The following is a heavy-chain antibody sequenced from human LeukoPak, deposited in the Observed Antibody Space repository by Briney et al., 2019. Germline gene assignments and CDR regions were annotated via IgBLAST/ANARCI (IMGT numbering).Heavy chain of an antibody. D-gene: IGHD1-1*01. CDR3: ATETWKD. V-gene: IGHV3-53*01. CDR1: GFAVNSYY. J-gene: IGHJ4*02. CDR2: VFRDGST. Sequence: GESLRLSCAASGFAVNSYYMSWVRQAPGKGLEWVSAVFRDGSTSHADSVKGRFTISRDNSRNTVCLQMNSLRAEDTAVYYCATETWKDWGQGTLVTVSS.